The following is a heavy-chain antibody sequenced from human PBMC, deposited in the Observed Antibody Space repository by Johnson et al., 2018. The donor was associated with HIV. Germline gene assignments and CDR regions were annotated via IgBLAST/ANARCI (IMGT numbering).Heavy chain of an antibody. Sequence: VQLVESGGGVVQPGGSLRLSCAASGFTFSSYGMHWVRQAPGKGLEWVAFIRYDGSPKYYADSVQGRFTISRDNSKNTLYLQMNSLRVEDTAVYYCASRSEQWLGAFDIWGQGTMVTVSS. J-gene: IGHJ3*02. CDR1: GFTFSSYG. V-gene: IGHV3-30*02. D-gene: IGHD6-19*01. CDR2: IRYDGSPK. CDR3: ASRSEQWLGAFDI.